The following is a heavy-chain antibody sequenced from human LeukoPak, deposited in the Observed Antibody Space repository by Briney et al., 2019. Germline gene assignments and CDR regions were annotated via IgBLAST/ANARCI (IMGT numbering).Heavy chain of an antibody. Sequence: SETLSLTCTVSGGSIRNYYWSWIRQPPGEGLEWMGFIYYSAHTHYNPPLKSRVTMSVATSNNQFSLRLSSVTPADTAIYSCARHSGASPHFFVYGGEGALVTVLS. D-gene: IGHD1-26*01. V-gene: IGHV4-59*08. CDR3: ARHSGASPHFFVY. CDR2: IYYSAHT. CDR1: GGSIRNYY. J-gene: IGHJ4*02.